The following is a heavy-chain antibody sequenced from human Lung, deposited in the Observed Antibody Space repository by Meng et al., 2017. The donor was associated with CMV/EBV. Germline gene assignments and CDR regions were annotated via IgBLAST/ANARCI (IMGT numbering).Heavy chain of an antibody. CDR2: ISWNSGSI. CDR3: AKDIRGRTYYYYGMDV. Sequence: GGSLRLXCAASGFTFDDYDIHWVRKGQGKGLGRVSGISWNSGSIGYADSVKSRFTISRDNAKNAQYQQMNSLSAEDTALYYCAKDIRGRTYYYYGMDVWGQGXTVTASS. D-gene: IGHD3-10*01. J-gene: IGHJ6*02. CDR1: GFTFDDYD. V-gene: IGHV3-9*01.